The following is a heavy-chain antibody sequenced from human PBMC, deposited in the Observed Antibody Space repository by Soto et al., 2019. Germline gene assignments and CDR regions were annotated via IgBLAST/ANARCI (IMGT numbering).Heavy chain of an antibody. CDR3: ARNDYGDYDDALDI. D-gene: IGHD4-17*01. V-gene: IGHV1-18*01. CDR1: RYTFTSYG. CDR2: ISAYNGNT. J-gene: IGHJ3*02. Sequence: ASVKVSCKASRYTFTSYGISWVRQAPGQGLEWMGWISAYNGNTNYAQKLQGRVTMTTDTSTSTAYMELRSLRSDDTAVYYCARNDYGDYDDALDIWGQGTMVTVSS.